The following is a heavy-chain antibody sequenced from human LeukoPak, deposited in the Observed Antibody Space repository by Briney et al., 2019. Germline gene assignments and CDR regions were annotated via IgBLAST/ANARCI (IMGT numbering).Heavy chain of an antibody. Sequence: GRSLRLSCAASGFTFSSYGMHWVRQAPGKGLEWVAVIWYDGSNKYYADSVKGRFTISRDNSKNTPYLQMNSLRAEDTAVYYCARTRYNSGGGDYWGQGTPVTVSP. CDR3: ARTRYNSGGGDY. D-gene: IGHD6-19*01. J-gene: IGHJ4*02. CDR2: IWYDGSNK. CDR1: GFTFSSYG. V-gene: IGHV3-33*01.